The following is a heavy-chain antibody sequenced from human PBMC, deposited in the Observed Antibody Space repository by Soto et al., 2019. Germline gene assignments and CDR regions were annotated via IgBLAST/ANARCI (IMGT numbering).Heavy chain of an antibody. D-gene: IGHD2-15*01. CDR2: INHSGST. V-gene: IGHV4-34*01. Sequence: SETLSLTCAVYGGSFSGYYWSWIRQPPGKGLEWIGEINHSGSTNYNPSFKSRVTISVDTSKNQFSLKLSSVTAADTAVFYCARGRSGGSCYSVFTSCGLTFDYWGQGTLVTVSS. CDR3: ARGRSGGSCYSVFTSCGLTFDY. J-gene: IGHJ4*02. CDR1: GGSFSGYY.